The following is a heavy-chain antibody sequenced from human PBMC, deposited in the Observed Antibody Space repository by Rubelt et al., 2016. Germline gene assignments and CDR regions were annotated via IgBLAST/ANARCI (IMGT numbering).Heavy chain of an antibody. Sequence: QVQLQQWGAGLLKPSETLSLTCAVYGGSFSGYYWTWIRQPPGKGLEWIGEIIHSGSTNYNPSRKTRVTISVDTSKNQFSLNLRSVTAADTAVYYCARGDILTKQDFFDLWGQGTLVTVSS. CDR2: IIHSGST. CDR3: ARGDILTKQDFFDL. J-gene: IGHJ4*02. D-gene: IGHD3-9*01. CDR1: GGSFSGYY. V-gene: IGHV4-34*01.